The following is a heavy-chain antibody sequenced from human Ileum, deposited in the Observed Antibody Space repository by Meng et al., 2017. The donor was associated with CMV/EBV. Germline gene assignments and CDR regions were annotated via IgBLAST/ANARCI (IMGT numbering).Heavy chain of an antibody. CDR2: IRGSDDTS. Sequence: GGSLRLSCVASGFPFATFDMSWVRQAPGKGLEWISVIRGSDDTSYYPDSVKGRFTISKDKSKNTLFLQMNSLRVDDTAIYYCVTGGWLDDWAQGKLVNVAS. J-gene: IGHJ4*02. CDR3: VTGGWLDD. V-gene: IGHV3-23*01. CDR1: GFPFATFD. D-gene: IGHD6-19*01.